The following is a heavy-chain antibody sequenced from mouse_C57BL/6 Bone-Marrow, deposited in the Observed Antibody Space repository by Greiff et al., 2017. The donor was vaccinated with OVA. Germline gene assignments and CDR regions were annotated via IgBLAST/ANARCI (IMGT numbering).Heavy chain of an antibody. Sequence: QVQLQQPGAELVRPGTSVKLSCKASGYTFTSYWMHWVKQRPGQGLAWIGVIDPSDSYTNYNQKFKGKATLTVDTASSTAYMQLSSLTSEDSAVYYCAHYYGSSPYYFDYWGQGTTLTVSS. J-gene: IGHJ2*01. V-gene: IGHV1-59*01. CDR1: GYTFTSYW. CDR2: IDPSDSYT. D-gene: IGHD1-1*01. CDR3: AHYYGSSPYYFDY.